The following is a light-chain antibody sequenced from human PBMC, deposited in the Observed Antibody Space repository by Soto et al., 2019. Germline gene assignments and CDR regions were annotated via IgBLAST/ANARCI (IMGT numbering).Light chain of an antibody. CDR2: GTS. CDR3: QQYGSSLFT. V-gene: IGKV3-20*01. Sequence: EIVLTQSPGTLSLSPGERATLSCRASQSVSSNYLAWYQQKPGQAPRVLIYGTSIRASGVPERFSGGGSGTDFTLTITRLEPEAFAVYYCQQYGSSLFTFGPGNKVDFK. CDR1: QSVSSNY. J-gene: IGKJ3*01.